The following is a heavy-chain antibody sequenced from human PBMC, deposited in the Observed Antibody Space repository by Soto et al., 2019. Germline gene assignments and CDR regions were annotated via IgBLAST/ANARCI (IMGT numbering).Heavy chain of an antibody. CDR2: ISYDGSTI. V-gene: IGHV3-30*18. CDR1: GFTFSNYA. J-gene: IGHJ4*02. Sequence: QVEVVESGGGVVQPGRSLRLSCAASGFTFSNYAMHWVRQAPGKGLEWVAGISYDGSTIYYVDSVKGRFTVSRDNSKNTLYLHISSLRADDTAVYSCAKGPWHLAHGHYFDYWGQGTLVTVSS. D-gene: IGHD5-12*01. CDR3: AKGPWHLAHGHYFDY.